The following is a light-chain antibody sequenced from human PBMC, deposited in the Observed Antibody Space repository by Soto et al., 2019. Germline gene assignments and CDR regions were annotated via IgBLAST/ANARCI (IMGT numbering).Light chain of an antibody. CDR2: ATS. V-gene: IGKV1-39*01. J-gene: IGKJ4*01. CDR3: QQTYRPPLT. CDR1: QTIRSH. Sequence: DMEVTQFPLSLSASVGGRVTITCRASQTIRSHLNWYQQKPGEAPKIVIYATSTLQSGVPSRFNSSVSGTDFTLTISSLHPEDFATYYCQQTYRPPLTFAGGTKVDIK.